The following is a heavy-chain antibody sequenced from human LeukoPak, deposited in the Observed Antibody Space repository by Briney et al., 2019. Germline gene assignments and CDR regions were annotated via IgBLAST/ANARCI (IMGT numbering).Heavy chain of an antibody. CDR1: GFTFSSYW. D-gene: IGHD6-19*01. Sequence: GGSLRLSCAASGFTFSSYWMRWVRQAPGKGLEWVANIKQDGSEKNYVDSVKGRFTISRDNAKNSLYLQMNSLRAEDTALYHCARDGYSSGLNWFDPWGQGTLVTVSS. V-gene: IGHV3-7*03. J-gene: IGHJ5*02. CDR2: IKQDGSEK. CDR3: ARDGYSSGLNWFDP.